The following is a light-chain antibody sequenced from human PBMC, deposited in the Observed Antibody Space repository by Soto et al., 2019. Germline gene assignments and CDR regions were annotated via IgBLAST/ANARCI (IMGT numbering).Light chain of an antibody. CDR2: AAS. CDR1: QTINKY. CDR3: KQSYGSPGA. V-gene: IGKV1-39*01. J-gene: IGKJ4*02. Sequence: DIHLTQSPSSLSASVGDSVTITCRSSQTINKYVNWYQHRPGKAPKLLIYAASSLQTGVPTRFSGAGAGTFLTLSISNLQLEDVASYYCKQSYGSPGAFGGGTKVEI.